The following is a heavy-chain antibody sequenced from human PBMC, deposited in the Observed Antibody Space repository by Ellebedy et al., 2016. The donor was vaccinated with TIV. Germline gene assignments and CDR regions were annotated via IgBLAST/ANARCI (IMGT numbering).Heavy chain of an antibody. CDR3: ASELRTGYYGMDV. V-gene: IGHV4-31*03. CDR2: VSYSGST. D-gene: IGHD3-10*01. J-gene: IGHJ6*02. CDR1: AGSVSSDGFF. Sequence: MPSETLSLTCTVSAGSVSSDGFFWSWIRQHPGKGLEWIGYVSYSGSTNYNPSLKSRVTMSIDTSKNQFSLKLSSVTAADTAVYYCASELRTGYYGMDVWGQGTTVTVSS.